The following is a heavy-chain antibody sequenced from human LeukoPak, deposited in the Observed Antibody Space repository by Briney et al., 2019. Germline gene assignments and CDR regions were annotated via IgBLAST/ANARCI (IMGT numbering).Heavy chain of an antibody. J-gene: IGHJ6*03. CDR2: IYYSGGT. CDR3: ARVADTAMAHYYYYYMDV. Sequence: PSETLSLTCAVYGGSISSYYWSWIRQPPGKGLEWIGYIYYSGGTNYNPSLKSRVTISVDTSKNQFSLKLSSVTAADTAVYYCARVADTAMAHYYYYYMDVWGKGTTVTVSS. V-gene: IGHV4-59*01. CDR1: GGSISSYY. D-gene: IGHD5-18*01.